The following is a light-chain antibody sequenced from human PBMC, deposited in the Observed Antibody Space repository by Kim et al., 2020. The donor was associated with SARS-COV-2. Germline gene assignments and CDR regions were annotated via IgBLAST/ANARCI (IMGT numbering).Light chain of an antibody. CDR2: DAS. V-gene: IGKV1-5*01. Sequence: AYVVDRVTITCRASQNVNTWLAWYQQRPGKAPQVLIYDASNLESGVPSRFSGSGSGTEFTLTISGLQPDDFATYYCQQYNDHELTFGGGTKVDIK. CDR3: QQYNDHELT. CDR1: QNVNTW. J-gene: IGKJ4*01.